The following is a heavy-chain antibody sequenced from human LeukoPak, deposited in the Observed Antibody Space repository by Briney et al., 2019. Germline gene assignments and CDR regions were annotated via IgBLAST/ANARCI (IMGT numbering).Heavy chain of an antibody. CDR3: ARSSAAEGPTHNWFGP. Sequence: SETLSLTCTVSGGSISSYYWTWLRQPPGKGLEWIGNIYYSGDTYYNPSLRGRVIISVDTSKNQFSLKLTSVTAADTAVYYCARSSAAEGPTHNWFGPWGQGTLVTVPS. CDR1: GGSISSYY. V-gene: IGHV4-59*04. CDR2: IYYSGDT. D-gene: IGHD6-13*01. J-gene: IGHJ5*02.